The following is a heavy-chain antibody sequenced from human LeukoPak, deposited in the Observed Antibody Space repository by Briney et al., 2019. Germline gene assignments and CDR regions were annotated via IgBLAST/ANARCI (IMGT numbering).Heavy chain of an antibody. CDR1: GYSFTSFG. CDR2: ISGYNGHT. V-gene: IGHV1-18*01. CDR3: ARGTWEAAARPYSFDT. D-gene: IGHD1-26*01. J-gene: IGHJ4*02. Sequence: ASVTVSCKAFGYSFTSFGINWVRQAPGQGVEWMGWISGYNGHTNYAQKFQGRVTMTTDTSTSTAYMELRSLRSDDTAVYYCARGTWEAAARPYSFDTWGQGTLVTVSS.